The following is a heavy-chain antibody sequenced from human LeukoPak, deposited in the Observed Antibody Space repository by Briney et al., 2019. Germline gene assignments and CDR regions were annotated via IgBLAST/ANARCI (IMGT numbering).Heavy chain of an antibody. CDR3: ASPLGLWFREGRGDSFDY. CDR1: GYTFTGYY. CDR2: INPNSCGT. D-gene: IGHD3-10*01. J-gene: IGHJ4*02. Sequence: ASVKVSCKASGYTFTGYYMHWVRQAPGQGLEWMGWINPNSCGTNYAQKFQGRVTMTRDTSISTAYMELSRLRSDETAVYYCASPLGLWFREGRGDSFDYWGQGTLVTVSS. V-gene: IGHV1-2*02.